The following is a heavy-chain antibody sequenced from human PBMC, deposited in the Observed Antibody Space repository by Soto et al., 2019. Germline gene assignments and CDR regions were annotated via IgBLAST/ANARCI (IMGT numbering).Heavy chain of an antibody. CDR3: AKPSQRVSSALFDS. D-gene: IGHD6-6*01. V-gene: IGHV3-43*01. Sequence: GSLRLSCAASGFTFDDSTMHWVRQAPGEGLEWVSFITWDGSSTYYADSVKGRFTISRDNTKSSLYLQMNSLRAEDTALYYCAKPSQRVSSALFDSWGQGTMVTVYS. J-gene: IGHJ4*02. CDR2: ITWDGSST. CDR1: GFTFDDST.